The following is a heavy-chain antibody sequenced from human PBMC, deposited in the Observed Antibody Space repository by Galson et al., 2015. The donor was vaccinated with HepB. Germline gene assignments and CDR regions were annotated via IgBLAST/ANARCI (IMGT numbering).Heavy chain of an antibody. V-gene: IGHV3-33*01. CDR1: GFTFSSYG. Sequence: SLRLSCAASGFTFSSYGMHWVRQAPGKGLEWVAIIWYDGSYKYYADSVKGRFTISREDSQNTLYLQMIRLRAEDTAVYYCARLSLGGGFDYWGQGTLVTVS. J-gene: IGHJ4*02. CDR2: IWYDGSYK. CDR3: ARLSLGGGFDY. D-gene: IGHD3-16*01.